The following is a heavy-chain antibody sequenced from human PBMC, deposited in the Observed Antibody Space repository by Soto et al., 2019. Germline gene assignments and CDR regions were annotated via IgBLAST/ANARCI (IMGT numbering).Heavy chain of an antibody. Sequence: QVQLVESGGGVVQPGRSLRLSCAASGFTFSSYIMHWVSQAPGKGLEWVATITYDGSNKYYTDSVKGRFTISRDNSKNTLYLPMNSLSPEDTAVYFCARGDRSCYDFNWFDPWGQGTLVTVSS. CDR2: ITYDGSNK. CDR1: GFTFSSYI. J-gene: IGHJ5*02. V-gene: IGHV3-30-3*01. CDR3: ARGDRSCYDFNWFDP. D-gene: IGHD5-12*01.